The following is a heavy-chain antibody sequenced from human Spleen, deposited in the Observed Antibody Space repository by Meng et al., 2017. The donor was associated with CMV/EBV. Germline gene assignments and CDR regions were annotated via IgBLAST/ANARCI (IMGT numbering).Heavy chain of an antibody. CDR3: ASSRRGGGSGYYYDSGDSGDY. V-gene: IGHV1-8*01. CDR2: MKHNSGNT. J-gene: IGHJ4*02. CDR1: D. Sequence: DKNWGTKDNGQGLEWMGWMKHNSGNTGYAQKLQDRVNMTRNTYRSTAYMELSSLRSEDTAVYYCASSRRGGGSGYYYDSGDSGDYWGQGTLVTVSS. D-gene: IGHD3-22*01.